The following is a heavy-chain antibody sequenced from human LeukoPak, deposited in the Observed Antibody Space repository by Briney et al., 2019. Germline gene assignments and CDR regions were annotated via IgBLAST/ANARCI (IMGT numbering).Heavy chain of an antibody. V-gene: IGHV4-59*12. CDR2: IYYSGST. Sequence: SETLSLTCTVSGGSISSYYWSWIRQPPGKGLEWIGYIYYSGSTNYNPSLKSRVTISVDTSKNQFSLKLSSVTAADTAVYYCARDDYGDERAFDIWGQGTMVTVSS. CDR3: ARDDYGDERAFDI. D-gene: IGHD4-17*01. J-gene: IGHJ3*02. CDR1: GGSISSYY.